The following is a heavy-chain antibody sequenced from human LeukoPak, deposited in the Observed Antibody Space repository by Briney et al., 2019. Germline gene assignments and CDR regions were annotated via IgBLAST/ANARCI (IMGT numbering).Heavy chain of an antibody. CDR3: AKDLSPTRHNGFDP. J-gene: IGHJ5*02. D-gene: IGHD5-12*01. V-gene: IGHV3-30*02. CDR2: IRNDGSNK. Sequence: GGSLRLSCAVSGFIFSSYGMHWVRQAPGKGLEWVAFIRNDGSNKYYADSVKGRFTISRDNSKNTLYLQMNSLSAEDTAVYCCAKDLSPTRHNGFDPWGQGTLVTVSS. CDR1: GFIFSSYG.